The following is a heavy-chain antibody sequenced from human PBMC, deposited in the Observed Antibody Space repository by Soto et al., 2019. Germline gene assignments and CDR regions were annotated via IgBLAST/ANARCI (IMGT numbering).Heavy chain of an antibody. Sequence: ASVRVSGKASGYTCTSYCISWVRQSPGQGLEWVGWISAHNGDTRYAQNLQGRITMTTDTFTNTAYMELTSLTSDDTAVYYCARDWSRYYDSSGLMWFYWGQGTLVTVSS. J-gene: IGHJ4*02. CDR1: GYTCTSYC. CDR3: ARDWSRYYDSSGLMWFY. D-gene: IGHD3-22*01. V-gene: IGHV1-18*01. CDR2: ISAHNGDT.